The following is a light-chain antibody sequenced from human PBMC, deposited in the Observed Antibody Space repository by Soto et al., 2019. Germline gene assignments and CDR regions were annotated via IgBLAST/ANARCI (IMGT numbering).Light chain of an antibody. J-gene: IGKJ2*01. V-gene: IGKV3-11*01. CDR3: QQRSNWPYN. CDR2: DAS. CDR1: QSVSSY. Sequence: EIVLTQSPATLSLSPGERATLSCRASQSVSSYLAWYQQKPGQAPRLLIYDASNRATGIPARFSGSGSGTDFTLTITSLEPEDLAVYYCQQRSNWPYNFGQGTKLEMK.